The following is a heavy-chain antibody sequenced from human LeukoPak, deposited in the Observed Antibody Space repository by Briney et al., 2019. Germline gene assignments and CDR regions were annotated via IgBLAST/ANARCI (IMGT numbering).Heavy chain of an antibody. V-gene: IGHV5-51*01. CDR2: IYPGDSDT. Sequence: GESLKISCKGSGYSFTSYWIGWVRQMPGKGLEWMGIIYPGDSDTRYSPSFQCQVTISADKSISTAYLQWSSLKASDTAMYYCARFIAVAGTSTPLDYWGQGTLVTVSS. CDR3: ARFIAVAGTSTPLDY. CDR1: GYSFTSYW. D-gene: IGHD6-19*01. J-gene: IGHJ4*02.